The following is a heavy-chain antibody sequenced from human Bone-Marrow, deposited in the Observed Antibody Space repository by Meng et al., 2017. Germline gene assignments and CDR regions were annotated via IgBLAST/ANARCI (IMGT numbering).Heavy chain of an antibody. CDR3: ARCKWELRSTCFDY. CDR2: ISGSGGST. J-gene: IGHJ4*02. D-gene: IGHD1-26*01. CDR1: GFTFSSYA. Sequence: ESLKISCAASGFTFSSYAMSWVRQAPGKGLEWVSAISGSGGSTYYADSVKGRFTISRDNSKNTLYLQMNSLRAEDTAVYYCARCKWELRSTCFDYWGQGTLVTVSS. V-gene: IGHV3-23*01.